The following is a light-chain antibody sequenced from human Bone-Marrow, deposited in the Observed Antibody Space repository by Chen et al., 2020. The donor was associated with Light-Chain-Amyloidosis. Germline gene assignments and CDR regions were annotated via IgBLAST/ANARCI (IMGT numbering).Light chain of an antibody. Sequence: SLVPAPPSPGSGAPGPTAPTACGGNNIGSTSVHWYQQTPGQAPLLVVYDDSDRPSGIPERLSGSNSGNTATLTISRVEAGDEADYYCQVWDRSSDRPVFGGGTKLTVL. V-gene: IGLV3-21*02. CDR3: QVWDRSSDRPV. J-gene: IGLJ3*02. CDR1: NIGSTS. CDR2: DDS.